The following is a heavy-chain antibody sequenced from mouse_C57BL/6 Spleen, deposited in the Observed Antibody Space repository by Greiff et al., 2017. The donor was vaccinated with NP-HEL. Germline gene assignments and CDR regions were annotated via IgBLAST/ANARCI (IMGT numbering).Heavy chain of an antibody. V-gene: IGHV5-4*01. Sequence: EVKVEESGGGLVKPGGSLKLSCAASGFTFSSYAMSWVRQTPEKRLEWVATISDGGSYTYYPDNVKGRFTISRDNAKNNLYLQMSHLKSEDTAMYYCARDNGYFDVWGTGTTVTVSS. J-gene: IGHJ1*03. CDR1: GFTFSSYA. CDR3: ARDNGYFDV. CDR2: ISDGGSYT.